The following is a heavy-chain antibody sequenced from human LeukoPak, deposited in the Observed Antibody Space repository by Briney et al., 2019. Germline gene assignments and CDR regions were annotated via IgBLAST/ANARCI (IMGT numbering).Heavy chain of an antibody. Sequence: GGSLRLSCAASGFSFSTYWMSLVRQAPGKGLEWVANINQDGSEKHYVDPAKGRFTISRDNAKNSLYLQMNSLRAEDTAMYYCVCRYFDWLSRFDPWGQGTLVTVSS. D-gene: IGHD3-9*01. V-gene: IGHV3-7*01. J-gene: IGHJ5*02. CDR3: VCRYFDWLSRFDP. CDR2: INQDGSEK. CDR1: GFSFSTYW.